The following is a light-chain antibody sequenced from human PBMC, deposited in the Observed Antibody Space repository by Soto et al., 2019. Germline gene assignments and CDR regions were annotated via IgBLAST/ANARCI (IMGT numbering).Light chain of an antibody. CDR2: EGS. CDR1: SSDVGSYNL. Sequence: QSALTQPASVSGSPGQSITISCTGTSSDVGSYNLVSWYQQHPGKAPKLMIYEGSKRPSGVSNRFSGSKSGNTASLTISGLQAEDEADYYCCSYAGSSFYVLGHGTKVT. J-gene: IGLJ1*01. V-gene: IGLV2-23*01. CDR3: CSYAGSSFYV.